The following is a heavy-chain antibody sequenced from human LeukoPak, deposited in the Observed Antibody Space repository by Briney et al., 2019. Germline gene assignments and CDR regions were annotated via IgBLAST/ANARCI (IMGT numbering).Heavy chain of an antibody. V-gene: IGHV4-61*02. CDR1: GGSISSGSYY. CDR2: IYTSGST. J-gene: IGHJ6*03. CDR3: ARDLENDSGSRVYYYMDV. Sequence: SQTLSLTCTVSGGSISSGSYYWSWIRQPAGKGLEWIGRIYTSGSTNYNPSLKSRVTISVDTSKNQSSLKLSSVTAADTAVYYCARDLENDSGSRVYYYMDVWGKGTTVTISS. D-gene: IGHD3-10*01.